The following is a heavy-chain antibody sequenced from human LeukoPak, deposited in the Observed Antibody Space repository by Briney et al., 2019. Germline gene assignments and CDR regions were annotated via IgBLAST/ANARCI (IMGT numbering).Heavy chain of an antibody. CDR2: IDWDDDK. Sequence: QTLTLTCTFSGFSLSTSGMCVSWIRQPPGKALEWLARIDWDDDKYYSASLKTRLTISKDTSKNQVVLTMTNMDPVDTATYYCARMISSSSSLDYWGQGTLVTVSS. CDR1: GFSLSTSGMC. CDR3: ARMISSSSSLDY. J-gene: IGHJ4*02. D-gene: IGHD6-6*01. V-gene: IGHV2-70*11.